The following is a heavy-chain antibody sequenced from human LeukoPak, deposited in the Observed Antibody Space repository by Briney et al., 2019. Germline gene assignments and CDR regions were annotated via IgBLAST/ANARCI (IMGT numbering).Heavy chain of an antibody. V-gene: IGHV3-NL1*01. CDR2: IYSGGRI. Sequence: GGSLRLSCAASGFTFSSYGMHWVRQAPGKGLEWVSVIYSGGRIDYADSVRGRFTISRDNSKNTLYLQMNSLRAEDTAVYYCARDGVGGSDAFDIWGQGTMVTVSS. D-gene: IGHD1-26*01. J-gene: IGHJ3*02. CDR1: GFTFSSYG. CDR3: ARDGVGGSDAFDI.